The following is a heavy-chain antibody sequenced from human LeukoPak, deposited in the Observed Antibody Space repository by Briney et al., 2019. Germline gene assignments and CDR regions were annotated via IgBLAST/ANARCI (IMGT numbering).Heavy chain of an antibody. Sequence: PGRSLRLSCAASGFTFSSYTMHWVRQAPGKGLEWVAIISYDGSNKYYADSVEGPFTISRDNSKNTLYLQMNSLRAEDTAVYYCARGGEYCSGGSCSYGDYWGQGTLVTVSS. J-gene: IGHJ4*02. V-gene: IGHV3-30*04. CDR3: ARGGEYCSGGSCSYGDY. CDR2: ISYDGSNK. CDR1: GFTFSSYT. D-gene: IGHD2-15*01.